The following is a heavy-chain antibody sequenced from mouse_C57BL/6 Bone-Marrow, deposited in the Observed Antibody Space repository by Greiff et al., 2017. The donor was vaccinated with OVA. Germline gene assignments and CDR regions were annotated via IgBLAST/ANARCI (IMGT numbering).Heavy chain of an antibody. Sequence: EVHLVESGGGLVQPGGSLKLSCAASGFTFSDYYMYWVRQTPEKRLEWVAYISNGGGSTYYPDTVKGRFTISRVNAKNTLYLQMSRLKSEDTAMYYCARVTTVDYAMDYWGQGTSVTVSS. CDR1: GFTFSDYY. V-gene: IGHV5-12*01. D-gene: IGHD1-1*01. CDR3: ARVTTVDYAMDY. CDR2: ISNGGGST. J-gene: IGHJ4*01.